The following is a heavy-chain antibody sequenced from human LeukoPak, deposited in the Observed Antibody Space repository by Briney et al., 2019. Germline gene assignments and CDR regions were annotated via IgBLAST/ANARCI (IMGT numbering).Heavy chain of an antibody. CDR1: GLTFSSYE. CDR3: ARDSHKFDSSGYYPDAFDI. J-gene: IGHJ3*02. V-gene: IGHV3-48*03. D-gene: IGHD3-22*01. CDR2: ISSSGSSI. Sequence: GRSLRLSCAASGLTFSSYEMNWVRQAPGKGLEWVSYISSSGSSIYYADSVKGRFTISRDNAKKSLYLQMHSLRAEDTAVYYCARDSHKFDSSGYYPDAFDIWGQGTMVTVPS.